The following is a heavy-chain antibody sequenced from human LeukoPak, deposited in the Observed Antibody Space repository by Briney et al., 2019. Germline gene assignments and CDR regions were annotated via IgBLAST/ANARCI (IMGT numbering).Heavy chain of an antibody. D-gene: IGHD3-3*01. J-gene: IGHJ5*02. CDR1: GGSISSSRYY. Sequence: SETLSLTCTVSGGSISSSRYYWRWIRQPPGKGLEWIGSIYYSGSTYYNPSLKTRVTISVDTSKNQFSLKLSSVTAADTAVYYCARIPITIFGVVSYRNWFDPWGQGTLVTVSS. V-gene: IGHV4-39*01. CDR3: ARIPITIFGVVSYRNWFDP. CDR2: IYYSGST.